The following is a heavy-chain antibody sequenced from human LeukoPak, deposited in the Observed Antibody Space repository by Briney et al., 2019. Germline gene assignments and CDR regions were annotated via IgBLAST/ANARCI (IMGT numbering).Heavy chain of an antibody. Sequence: GKSLRLSCATSGFTFSGYGMHWVRQAPGKGLEWVTVIWSDGSNKYYADSVKGRFTISRDNSKNTLYLQMNSLRAEDTAVYYCVRGYYAGRGHHFEYWGQGTLVTVSS. CDR3: VRGYYAGRGHHFEY. D-gene: IGHD3-22*01. CDR2: IWSDGSNK. V-gene: IGHV3-33*01. CDR1: GFTFSGYG. J-gene: IGHJ4*02.